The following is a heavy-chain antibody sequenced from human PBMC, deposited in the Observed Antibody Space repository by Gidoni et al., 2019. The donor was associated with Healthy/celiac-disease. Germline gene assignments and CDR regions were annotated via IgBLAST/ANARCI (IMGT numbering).Heavy chain of an antibody. CDR1: GGSISSSSYY. V-gene: IGHV4-39*01. CDR3: ARLSSNMIVVAVFDY. CDR2: IYYSGST. J-gene: IGHJ4*02. Sequence: QLQLQESGPGLVKPSETLSLTCTVSGGSISSSSYYWGWIRQPPGKGLEWIGSIYYSGSTYYNPSLKSRVTISVDTSKNQFSLKLSSVTAADTAVYYCARLSSNMIVVAVFDYWGQGTLVTVSS. D-gene: IGHD3-22*01.